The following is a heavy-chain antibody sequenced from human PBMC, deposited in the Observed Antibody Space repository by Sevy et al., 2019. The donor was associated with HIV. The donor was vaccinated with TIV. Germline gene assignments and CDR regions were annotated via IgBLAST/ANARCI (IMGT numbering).Heavy chain of an antibody. Sequence: GGSLRLSCAASGFTFSSYEMNWVRQAPGKGLEWVSYISSSGSTIYYADSVKGRFTISRDNAKNSRYLQMNSLRAEDTAVYYCARDQSITGTKLDDAFDIWGQGTMVTVSS. D-gene: IGHD1-7*01. CDR3: ARDQSITGTKLDDAFDI. V-gene: IGHV3-48*03. J-gene: IGHJ3*02. CDR2: ISSSGSTI. CDR1: GFTFSSYE.